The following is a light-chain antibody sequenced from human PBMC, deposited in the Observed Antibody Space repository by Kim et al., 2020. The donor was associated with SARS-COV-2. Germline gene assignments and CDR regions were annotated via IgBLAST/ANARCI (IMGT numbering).Light chain of an antibody. J-gene: IGKJ2*01. CDR2: KAS. CDR1: QIINSW. CDR3: HQYNSYPYT. Sequence: SASVGDRVTIPCPASQIINSWLAWYQQKPGKAPKLLIYKASGLESGVPSRFSGSESGTEFTLTISSLQPDDSATYYCHQYNSYPYTFGQGTKLEI. V-gene: IGKV1-5*03.